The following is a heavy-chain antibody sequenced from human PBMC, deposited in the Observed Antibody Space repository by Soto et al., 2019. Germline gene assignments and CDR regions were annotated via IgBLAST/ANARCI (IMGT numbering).Heavy chain of an antibody. D-gene: IGHD4-17*01. Sequence: ETLSLTCTVSGGSISSSSYYWGWIRQPPGKGLEWIGSIYYSGSTYYNPSLKSRVTISVDTSKNQFSLKLSSVTAADTAVYYCARQHGDYTVDYWGQGTLVTVSS. CDR2: IYYSGST. CDR1: GGSISSSSYY. J-gene: IGHJ4*02. V-gene: IGHV4-39*01. CDR3: ARQHGDYTVDY.